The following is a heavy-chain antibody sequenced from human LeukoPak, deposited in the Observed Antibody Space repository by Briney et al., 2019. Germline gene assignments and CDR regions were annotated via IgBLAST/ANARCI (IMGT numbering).Heavy chain of an antibody. D-gene: IGHD1-26*01. CDR1: GGSISSDAYS. CDR2: IWHTGST. Sequence: SQTLSLTCADSGGSISSDAYSWNWIRQPPGSGLEWIGYIWHTGSTYYTPSLKSRVTISVDRSKNQFSLKLSSVTAADTAVYYCARDIGPWGQGTLVTVSS. J-gene: IGHJ5*02. V-gene: IGHV4-30-2*01. CDR3: ARDIGP.